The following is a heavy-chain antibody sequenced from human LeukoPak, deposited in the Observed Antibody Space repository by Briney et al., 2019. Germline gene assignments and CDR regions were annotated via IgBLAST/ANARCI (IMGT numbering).Heavy chain of an antibody. J-gene: IGHJ4*02. CDR1: GGSISSYY. CDR3: ARDAHTPYYYGSGSSSFDY. D-gene: IGHD3-10*01. Sequence: PSETLSLTCTVSGGSISSYYWSWIRQPAGKGLEWIGRIYTSGSTNYNPSLKSRVTISVDTSENQFSLKLTSVTAADTAVYYCARDAHTPYYYGSGSSSFDYWGQGALVTVSS. CDR2: IYTSGST. V-gene: IGHV4-4*07.